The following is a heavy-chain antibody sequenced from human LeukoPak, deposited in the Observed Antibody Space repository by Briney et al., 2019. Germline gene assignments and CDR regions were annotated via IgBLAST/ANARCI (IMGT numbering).Heavy chain of an antibody. Sequence: GGSLRLSCEASGVTFSSYVMSWVRQAPGKGLEWVSAISGSGGSTYYADSVKGRFTISRDNSKNTLYLQMNSLRAEDTAVYYCAKGSAPITMIVVFDYWGQGTLVTVSS. J-gene: IGHJ4*02. CDR3: AKGSAPITMIVVFDY. CDR1: GVTFSSYV. V-gene: IGHV3-23*01. CDR2: ISGSGGST. D-gene: IGHD3-22*01.